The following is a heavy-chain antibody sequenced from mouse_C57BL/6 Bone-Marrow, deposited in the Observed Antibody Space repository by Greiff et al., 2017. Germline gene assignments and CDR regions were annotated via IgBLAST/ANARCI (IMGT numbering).Heavy chain of an antibody. D-gene: IGHD2-4*01. CDR2: IYPRDGST. V-gene: IGHV1-78*01. J-gene: IGHJ2*01. Sequence: QVQLKESDAALVKPGASVKISCKVSGYTFTDHTIHWMKQRPEQGLEWIGYIYPRDGSTKYNEKFKGKATLTADKSTSAAYMQLNSLTSADSAVYFGSRLWYYYDLVSPYYCDYWGQGTTLTGSS. CDR3: SRLWYYYDLVSPYYCDY. CDR1: GYTFTDHT.